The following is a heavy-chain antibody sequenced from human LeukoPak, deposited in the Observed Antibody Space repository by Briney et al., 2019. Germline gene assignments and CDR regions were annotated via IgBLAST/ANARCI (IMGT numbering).Heavy chain of an antibody. J-gene: IGHJ4*02. CDR2: INGDGSWT. Sequence: GGSLRLSCAASGNYWMHWVRQAPGKGLVWVSHINGDGSWTTYADSVKGRFTISKDNAKNTVYLQMNSLRAEDTAVYYCVRDLGGRSGHWGQGTLVTVSS. V-gene: IGHV3-74*01. D-gene: IGHD1-26*01. CDR3: VRDLGGRSGH. CDR1: GNYW.